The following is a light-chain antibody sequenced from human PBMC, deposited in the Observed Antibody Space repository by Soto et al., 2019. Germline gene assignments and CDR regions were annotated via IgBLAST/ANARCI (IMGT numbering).Light chain of an antibody. CDR3: QQYGSLSWT. CDR2: GAS. J-gene: IGKJ1*01. CDR1: QSVSSNY. V-gene: IGKV3-20*01. Sequence: DIVLTQSPGTLSLSPGERATLSCRASQSVSSNYLAWYQQRPGQAPRLLIYGASTRATGIPDRFSGSGSGTDFTLTISRLEPEDWAVYYCQQYGSLSWTFGQGTKVDIK.